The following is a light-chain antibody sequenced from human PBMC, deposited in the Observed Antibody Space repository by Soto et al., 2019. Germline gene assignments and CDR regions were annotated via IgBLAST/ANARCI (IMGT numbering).Light chain of an antibody. CDR1: QSFSSN. J-gene: IGKJ1*01. V-gene: IGKV3-15*01. CDR2: GAA. CDR3: QQYNNWWT. Sequence: EIVMTQSPATLSVSPGERATLSCRASQSFSSNLACYHQKPGQAPRLLISGAATRATGIPARFSGSGSGTEFTLTISSLQYEDFAVYYCQQYNNWWTFGQGTKVEIK.